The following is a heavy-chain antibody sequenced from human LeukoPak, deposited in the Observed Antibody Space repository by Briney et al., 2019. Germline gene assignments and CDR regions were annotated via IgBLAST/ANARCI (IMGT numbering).Heavy chain of an antibody. CDR3: TRATYYWVSYYDSSGYYYFDY. Sequence: SETLSLTCAIYGGSFSGYYWSWIRQPPGKGLEWIGEINHSGSTNYNPSLKSRFTISFNTSKNQFSLKLSSVTAADPAVYYCTRATYYWVSYYDSSGYYYFDYGGQGRLVTVSS. V-gene: IGHV4-34*01. CDR2: INHSGST. CDR1: GGSFSGYY. J-gene: IGHJ4*02. D-gene: IGHD3-22*01.